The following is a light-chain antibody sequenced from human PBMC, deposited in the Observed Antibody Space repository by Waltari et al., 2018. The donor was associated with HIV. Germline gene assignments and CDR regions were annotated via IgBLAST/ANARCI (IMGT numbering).Light chain of an antibody. J-gene: IGLJ2*01. CDR3: STYGGSSNWL. CDR2: EGI. V-gene: IGLV2-23*01. Sequence: QSALTQPASVSGSPGQSLTISCPGTSSDIGNYNLVSWYQQHPGKAPKLIIYEGINRPSGGSNRIYCSKSANTASLTISGHQAEDEADYFCSTYGGSSNWLFGGGTKLTVL. CDR1: SSDIGNYNL.